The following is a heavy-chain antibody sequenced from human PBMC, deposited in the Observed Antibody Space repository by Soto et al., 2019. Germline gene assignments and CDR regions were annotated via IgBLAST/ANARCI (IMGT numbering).Heavy chain of an antibody. J-gene: IGHJ4*02. CDR3: ASSYGSGYRAFDY. D-gene: IGHD3-10*01. CDR1: GDTFTFYS. CDR2: INPILSMS. Sequence: QVQLVQSGAEVKRPGSSVKVSCKASGDTFTFYSINWVRQAPGLGLEWMGRINPILSMSNYAQRFQGRVTMPAYKSKSTPYMEPSSLRPEDTPIYYRASSYGSGYRAFDYWGQGAMVTVSS. V-gene: IGHV1-69*02.